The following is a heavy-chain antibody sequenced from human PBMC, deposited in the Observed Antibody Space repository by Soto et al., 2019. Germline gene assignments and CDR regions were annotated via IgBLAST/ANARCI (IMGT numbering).Heavy chain of an antibody. CDR2: GYHTGNT. J-gene: IGHJ4*02. D-gene: IGHD2-15*01. Sequence: QVHLQESGPGLVNLSQTLSLTCTVYGGSVRSGDYYWIWIRQHPGKLLVWIGYGYHTGNTNYNPSLRSRATLSVDTYNNQFYLKLISVTAADTAVYYCERWRTHARADSDYWGQGNLFTVSS. CDR1: GGSVRSGDYY. V-gene: IGHV4-31*03. CDR3: ERWRTHARADSDY.